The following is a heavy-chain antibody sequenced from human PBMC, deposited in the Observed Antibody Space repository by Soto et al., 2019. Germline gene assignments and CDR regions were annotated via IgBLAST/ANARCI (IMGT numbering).Heavy chain of an antibody. CDR1: GFTLSPYA. D-gene: IGHD4-4*01. Sequence: QVQLVESGGGVVQPGRSLRLSCAASGFTLSPYAMFWVSQAPGKGLEYVAVISYDGSDKYYADSVKGRFTISRDNSKNTLYLQMNSLRAEDTGIYYCARVSYGNRHYYHAMDVCGQGTTVTVSS. CDR2: ISYDGSDK. J-gene: IGHJ6*02. V-gene: IGHV3-30-3*01. CDR3: ARVSYGNRHYYHAMDV.